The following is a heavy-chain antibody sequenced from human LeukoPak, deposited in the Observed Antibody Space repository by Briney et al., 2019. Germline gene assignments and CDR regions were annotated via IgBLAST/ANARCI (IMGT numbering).Heavy chain of an antibody. CDR1: GFTFSSNY. CDR2: IYSDGRT. V-gene: IGHV3-53*01. J-gene: IGHJ4*02. Sequence: GGSLRLSCAASGFTFSSNYMSWVRQAPGKGLEWVSVIYSDGRTYYADSVKGRFTISRDNSKNTLYLETNSLRAEDTAVYYCAKGYYYESSGYVDYWGLGTLVTVSS. D-gene: IGHD3-22*01. CDR3: AKGYYYESSGYVDY.